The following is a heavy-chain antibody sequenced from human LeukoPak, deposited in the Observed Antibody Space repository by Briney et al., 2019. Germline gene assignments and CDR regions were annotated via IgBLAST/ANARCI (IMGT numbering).Heavy chain of an antibody. J-gene: IGHJ4*02. V-gene: IGHV3-30-3*01. CDR1: GFTFSSYA. CDR2: ISYDGSNK. Sequence: PGGSLRLSCAASGFTFSSYAMHWVRQAPGKGLEWVAVISYDGSNKYYADSVKGRFTISRDNSKNTLYLQMNSLRAEDTAVYYCARGGIAAAGTGTPHKVYDYWGQGTLVTVSS. D-gene: IGHD6-13*01. CDR3: ARGGIAAAGTGTPHKVYDY.